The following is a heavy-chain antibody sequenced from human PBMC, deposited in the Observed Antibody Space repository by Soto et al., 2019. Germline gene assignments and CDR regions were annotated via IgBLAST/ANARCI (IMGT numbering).Heavy chain of an antibody. CDR3: ARGHPYEDRGVRKAFDI. V-gene: IGHV4-31*03. CDR2: IYYSGST. D-gene: IGHD3-10*01. CDR1: GGSISSGGYY. Sequence: QVQLQESGPGLVKPSQTLSLTCTVSGGSISSGGYYWSWIRQHPGKGLEWIGYIYYSGSTYYKPTLKSRVTISLDTSKNQFCLKLSSVTAADTAVYYCARGHPYEDRGVRKAFDIWGRGTMVTVSS. J-gene: IGHJ3*02.